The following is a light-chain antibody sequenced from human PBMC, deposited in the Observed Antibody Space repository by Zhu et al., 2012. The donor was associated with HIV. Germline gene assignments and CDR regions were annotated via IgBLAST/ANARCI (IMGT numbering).Light chain of an antibody. J-gene: IGKJ4*01. Sequence: IVLTRSPPTLSLSPGERATLSCRASQSIGTYLAWYQQKPGQAPRLLMYDASNRATGISPRFSGSGSGTDFTLTISSLEPEDFAVYYCQQRNSNWFTFGGGTKVEI. CDR2: DAS. CDR3: QQRNSNWFT. CDR1: QSIGTY. V-gene: IGKV3-11*01.